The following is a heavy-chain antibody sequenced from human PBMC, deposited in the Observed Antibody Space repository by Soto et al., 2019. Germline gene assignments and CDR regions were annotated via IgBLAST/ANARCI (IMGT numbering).Heavy chain of an antibody. CDR1: GDSVSSNSAA. D-gene: IGHD1-26*01. Sequence: TLSLTCAISGDSVSSNSAAWNWIRQSPSRGLEWLGRTYYRSKWYNDYAVSVKSRITINPDTSKNQFSLQLNSVTPEDTAVYYCARATLIVGAFYYYYYYGMDVWGQGTTVTVSS. J-gene: IGHJ6*02. V-gene: IGHV6-1*01. CDR2: TYYRSKWYN. CDR3: ARATLIVGAFYYYYYYGMDV.